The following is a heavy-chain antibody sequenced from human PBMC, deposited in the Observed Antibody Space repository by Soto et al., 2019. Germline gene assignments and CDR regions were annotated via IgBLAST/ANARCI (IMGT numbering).Heavy chain of an antibody. J-gene: IGHJ6*02. D-gene: IGHD6-19*01. CDR1: GGTFSSYA. CDR3: ARVAVAGGYYYYGMDV. Sequence: SVKVSCKASGGTFSSYAISWVRQAPGQGLEWMGGIIPIFGTANYAQKFQGRVTITADKSTSTAYMELRSLRSEDTAVYYFARVAVAGGYYYYGMDVWGQGTTVTVSS. V-gene: IGHV1-69*06. CDR2: IIPIFGTA.